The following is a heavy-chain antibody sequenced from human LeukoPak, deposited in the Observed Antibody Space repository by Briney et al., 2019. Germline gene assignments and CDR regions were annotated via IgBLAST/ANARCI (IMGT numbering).Heavy chain of an antibody. CDR3: AKGRVPAANYYYYYMDV. D-gene: IGHD2-2*01. Sequence: GGSLRLSCAASGFTFSIYAMSWVRQAPGKGLEWVSAISGSGGSTYYADSVKGRFTISRDNSKNTLYLQMNSLRAEDTAVYYCAKGRVPAANYYYYYMDVWGKGTTVTVSS. V-gene: IGHV3-23*01. CDR1: GFTFSIYA. CDR2: ISGSGGST. J-gene: IGHJ6*03.